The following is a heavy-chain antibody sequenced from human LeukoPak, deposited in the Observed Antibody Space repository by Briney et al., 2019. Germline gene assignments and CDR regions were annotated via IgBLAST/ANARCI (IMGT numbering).Heavy chain of an antibody. CDR3: ARGGGNCGGFYCYYFDY. J-gene: IGHJ4*02. V-gene: IGHV1-46*01. D-gene: IGHD2-21*01. CDR1: GYTFTNYY. CDR2: INPNGGST. Sequence: PSVNVSCKASGYTFTNYYMHWVRQAHGQGLEWMGLINPNGGSTNYAQKFQGRVTMTRDTSTSTVYMELSSLRSDDTAVYYCARGGGNCGGFYCYYFDYWGQGNLVTVSS.